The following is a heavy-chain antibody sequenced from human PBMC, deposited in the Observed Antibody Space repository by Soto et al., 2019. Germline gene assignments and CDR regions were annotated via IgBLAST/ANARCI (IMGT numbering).Heavy chain of an antibody. CDR1: GYTFTSYY. V-gene: IGHV1-46*03. CDR3: ASSDKVVAAEENFDY. CDR2: INPSGGST. D-gene: IGHD2-15*01. Sequence: GASVKVSCKASGYTFTSYYMHWVRQAPGQGLEWMGIINPSGGSTSYAQKFQGRVTMTRDTSTSTVYMELSSLRSEDTAVYYCASSDKVVAAEENFDYWGQGTLVTVSS. J-gene: IGHJ4*02.